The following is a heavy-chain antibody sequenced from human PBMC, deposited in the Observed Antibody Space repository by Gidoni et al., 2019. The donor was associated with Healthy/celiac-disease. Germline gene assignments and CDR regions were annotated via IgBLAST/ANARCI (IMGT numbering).Heavy chain of an antibody. Sequence: EVQLVESGGGLVKPGGSLRLSCAASGFTFSSYSMNWVRQAPGKGLGWVSSISNSGTYIYYADSVKGRFTISRDNAKNSLYLHMSGLRAEDTAVYYCAPLGGSDSYYYYYGVDVWGQGTTVTVSS. CDR2: ISNSGTYI. V-gene: IGHV3-21*06. D-gene: IGHD5-12*01. J-gene: IGHJ6*02. CDR3: APLGGSDSYYYYYGVDV. CDR1: GFTFSSYS.